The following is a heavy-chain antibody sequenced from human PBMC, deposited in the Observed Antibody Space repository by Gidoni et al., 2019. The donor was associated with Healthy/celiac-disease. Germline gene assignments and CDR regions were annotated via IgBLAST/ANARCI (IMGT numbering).Heavy chain of an antibody. CDR3: ARGSITMVRGVIGWFDP. Sequence: DVQLVQFGAEVKTPGESLKISCKGSGYRFTSSWIGWVRQMPGKGLEWMGIIYPGDSDTRYSPSFQGQVTISADKSISTAYLQWSSLKASDTAMYYCARGSITMVRGVIGWFDPWGQGTLVTVSS. V-gene: IGHV5-51*01. CDR2: IYPGDSDT. J-gene: IGHJ5*02. D-gene: IGHD3-10*01. CDR1: GYRFTSSW.